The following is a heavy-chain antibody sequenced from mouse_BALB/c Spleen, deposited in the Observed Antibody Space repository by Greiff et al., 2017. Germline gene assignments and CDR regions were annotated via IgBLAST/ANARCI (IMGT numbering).Heavy chain of an antibody. CDR2: IYPGNVNT. J-gene: IGHJ4*01. Sequence: VQLQQSGPELVKPGASVRISCKASGYTFTSYYIHWVKQRPGQGLEWIGWIYPGNVNTKYNEKFKGKATLTADKSSSTAYMQLSSLTSEDSAVYFCARRDYGYAMDYWGQGTSVTVSS. CDR1: GYTFTSYY. D-gene: IGHD1-1*01. V-gene: IGHV1S56*01. CDR3: ARRDYGYAMDY.